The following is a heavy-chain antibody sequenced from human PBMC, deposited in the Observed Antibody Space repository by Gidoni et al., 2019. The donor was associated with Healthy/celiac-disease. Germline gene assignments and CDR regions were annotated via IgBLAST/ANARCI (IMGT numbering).Heavy chain of an antibody. CDR1: GFTFSSYG. J-gene: IGHJ4*02. D-gene: IGHD4-17*01. CDR2: ISYDGSNK. V-gene: IGHV3-30*18. Sequence: QVQLVESGGGVVQPGRSLRLSCAASGFTFSSYGMHWVRQAPGKGLEWVAVISYDGSNKYYADSVKGRFTISRDNSKNTLYLQMNSLRAEDTAVYYCAKAYGDYGTPGNYFDYWGQGTLVTVSS. CDR3: AKAYGDYGTPGNYFDY.